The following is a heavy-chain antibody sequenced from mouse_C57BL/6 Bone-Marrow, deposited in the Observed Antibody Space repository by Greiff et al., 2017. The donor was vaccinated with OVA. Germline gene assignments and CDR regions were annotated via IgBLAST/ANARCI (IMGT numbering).Heavy chain of an antibody. D-gene: IGHD1-1*01. Sequence: QVQLQQSGAELAKPGASVKLSCKASGYTFTSYWMHWVKQRPGQGLAWIGYINPSSGYTKYNQKFKDKATLTADKSSSTAYMQLSSLTYEDSAVYYCARLSITTVGYFDVWGTGTTVTVSS. J-gene: IGHJ1*03. V-gene: IGHV1-7*01. CDR1: GYTFTSYW. CDR3: ARLSITTVGYFDV. CDR2: INPSSGYT.